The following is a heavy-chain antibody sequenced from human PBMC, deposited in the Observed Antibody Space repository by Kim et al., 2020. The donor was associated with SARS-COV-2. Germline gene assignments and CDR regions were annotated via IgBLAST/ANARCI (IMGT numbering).Heavy chain of an antibody. D-gene: IGHD2-21*01. CDR3: AREEGEALDL. V-gene: IGHV3-21*01. CDR1: GFTLRTYA. J-gene: IGHJ5*02. CDR2: IGSDNNM. Sequence: GGSLRLSCAASGFTLRTYALNWVRQAPGKGLEWVSSIGSDNNMFYGASVKGRFTISRDDAKNTLYLHMNTLRGEDTALYYCAREEGEALDLWGQGTLVTVSS.